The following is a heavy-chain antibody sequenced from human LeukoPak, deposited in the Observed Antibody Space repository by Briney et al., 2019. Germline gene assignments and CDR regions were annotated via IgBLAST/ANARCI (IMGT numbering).Heavy chain of an antibody. CDR2: INHSGST. V-gene: IGHV4-34*01. CDR1: GGSFSGYY. CDR3: ARRLRLLPRMDV. Sequence: SETLSLTCAVYGGSFSGYYWSWIRQPPGKGLEWIGEINHSGSTNYNPSLKSRVTISVDTSKNQFSLKLSSVTAADTAVYYCARRLRLLPRMDVWGKGPRSPSPQ. D-gene: IGHD4-17*01. J-gene: IGHJ6*01.